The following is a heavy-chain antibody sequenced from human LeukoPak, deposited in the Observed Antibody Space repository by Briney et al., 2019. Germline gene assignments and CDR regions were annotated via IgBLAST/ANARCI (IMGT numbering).Heavy chain of an antibody. CDR1: GYSISSGYY. CDR3: ARGDGDYDFDY. Sequence: PSETLSLTCAVSGYSISSGYYWGWIRQPPGRGLEWIGSIYHSGSTYYNPSLKTRVTISVDTSNNQFSLRLNSVTAADTAVYYCARGDGDYDFDYWGQGTLVTVSS. V-gene: IGHV4-38-2*01. J-gene: IGHJ4*02. CDR2: IYHSGST. D-gene: IGHD4-17*01.